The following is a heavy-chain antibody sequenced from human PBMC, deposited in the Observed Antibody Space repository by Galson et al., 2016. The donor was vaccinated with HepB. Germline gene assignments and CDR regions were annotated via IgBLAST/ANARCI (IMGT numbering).Heavy chain of an antibody. D-gene: IGHD2-15*01. CDR1: GYTFTTYA. CDR2: INAGNGNT. V-gene: IGHV1-3*01. J-gene: IGHJ6*02. Sequence: SVKVSCKASGYTFTTYAMHWVRQAPGQRLEWMGWINAGNGNTKYSQKFQGRVTITRDTSASTAYMELSSLTSEDTAVYFCARVHSSYYYGMDVWGQGTTVTVSS. CDR3: ARVHSSYYYGMDV.